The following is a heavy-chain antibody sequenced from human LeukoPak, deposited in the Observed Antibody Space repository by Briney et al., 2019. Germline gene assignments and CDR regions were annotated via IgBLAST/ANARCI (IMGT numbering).Heavy chain of an antibody. D-gene: IGHD4-17*01. CDR3: AKEIYGDSTGGRFQH. CDR1: GFTFSSCA. V-gene: IGHV3-23*01. Sequence: GGSLRLSCAASGFTFSSCAMSWARQAPGKGPEWVSVMSGSGGSTYYADSVKGRFTISRDNSKNTLYLQMNSLRAEDTAVYYCAKEIYGDSTGGRFQHWGQGTLVTVSS. J-gene: IGHJ1*01. CDR2: MSGSGGST.